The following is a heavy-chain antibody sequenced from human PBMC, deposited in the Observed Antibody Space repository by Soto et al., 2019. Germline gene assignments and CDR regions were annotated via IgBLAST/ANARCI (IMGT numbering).Heavy chain of an antibody. D-gene: IGHD1-26*01. J-gene: IGHJ5*02. CDR1: RDTFTSYY. CDR2: INPHGGST. V-gene: IGHV1-46*01. Sequence: QLVQSGGEVKQPGASVKVSCKAPRDTFTSYYINWVRQAPGQGLEWMGVINPHGGSTAYAQKFKGRVTLTRDTSASTVYMEVSSLTSEDTAMYYCARSSGGKFGIIIEGTNCFAPWGQGTLVTVSS. CDR3: ARSSGGKFGIIIEGTNCFAP.